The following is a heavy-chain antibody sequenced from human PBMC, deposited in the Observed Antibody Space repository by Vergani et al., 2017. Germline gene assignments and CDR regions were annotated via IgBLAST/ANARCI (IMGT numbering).Heavy chain of an antibody. CDR1: GGSISSSSYY. Sequence: QLQLQESGPGLVKPSETLSLTCTVSGGSISSSSYYWGWIRQPPGKGLEWIGSIYYSGSTYYNPSLKSRVTISVDTSKNQFSLKLSSVTAADTAVYYCARVAYSYYYMDVWGKGTTVTVSS. CDR2: IYYSGST. CDR3: ARVAYSYYYMDV. V-gene: IGHV4-39*01. D-gene: IGHD2-21*01. J-gene: IGHJ6*03.